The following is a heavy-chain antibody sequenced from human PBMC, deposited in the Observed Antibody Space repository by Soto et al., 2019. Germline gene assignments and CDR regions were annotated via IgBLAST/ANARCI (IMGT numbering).Heavy chain of an antibody. Sequence: PGGSLRLSCAASVFTFSAFAMSWVRQPPGKGLEWVSAISGSGGTIAYAAPVQGRFTISRDDSKNTLSLQMNSLKTEDTAVYYCTTEYYYGLNVWGQGTTVTVSS. CDR2: ISGSGGTI. J-gene: IGHJ6*02. CDR1: VFTFSAFA. CDR3: TTEYYYGLNV. V-gene: IGHV3-23*01.